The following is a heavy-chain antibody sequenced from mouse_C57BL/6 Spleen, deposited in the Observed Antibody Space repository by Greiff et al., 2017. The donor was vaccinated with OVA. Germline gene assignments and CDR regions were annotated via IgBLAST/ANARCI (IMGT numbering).Heavy chain of an antibody. J-gene: IGHJ4*01. CDR2: IDPSDSYT. CDR1: GYTFTRYW. CDR3: ARWGFTPYAMDY. Sequence: QVQLQQPGAELVKPGASVKLSCKASGYTFTRYWMQWVKQRPGQGLEWIGEIDPSDSYTNFNQKFKGKATLTVDTSSRAAYMQLSRLTYEDSAVYYCARWGFTPYAMDYWGQGTSVTVSS. V-gene: IGHV1-50*01.